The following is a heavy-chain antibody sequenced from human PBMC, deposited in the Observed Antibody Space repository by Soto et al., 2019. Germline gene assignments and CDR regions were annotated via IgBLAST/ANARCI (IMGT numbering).Heavy chain of an antibody. Sequence: SETLSLTCTVSGGSISSSSYYWGWIRQPPGKGLEWIGSIYYSGSTYYNPSLKSRVTISVDTSKNQFSLKLSSVTAPDTAVYYCARLRGYSSGYYYMDVWGKGTTVTVSS. CDR2: IYYSGST. CDR3: ARLRGYSSGYYYMDV. J-gene: IGHJ6*03. CDR1: GGSISSSSYY. D-gene: IGHD6-19*01. V-gene: IGHV4-39*01.